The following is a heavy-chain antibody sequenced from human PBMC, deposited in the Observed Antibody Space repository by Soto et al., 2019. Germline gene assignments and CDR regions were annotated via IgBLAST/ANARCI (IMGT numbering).Heavy chain of an antibody. CDR1: GFTFSSYS. CDR2: ISSSSSTI. J-gene: IGHJ3*02. D-gene: IGHD3-22*01. Sequence: GGSLGLSCAASGFTFSSYSMNWVRQAPGKGLEWVSYISSSSSTIYYADSVKGRFTISRDNAKNSLYLQMNSLRAEDTAVYYCARETYYYDSSGKSDNAFDIWGQGTMVTVSS. V-gene: IGHV3-48*01. CDR3: ARETYYYDSSGKSDNAFDI.